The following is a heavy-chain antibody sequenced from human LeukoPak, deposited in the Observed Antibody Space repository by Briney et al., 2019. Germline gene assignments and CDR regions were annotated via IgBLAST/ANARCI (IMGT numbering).Heavy chain of an antibody. CDR2: IKQDGSEK. J-gene: IGHJ5*02. V-gene: IGHV3-7*01. D-gene: IGHD4-17*01. Sequence: PGGSLRLSCAASGFTFSNYWMSWVRQAPGKGLEWVANIKQDGSEKYYVDSVKGRFTISRDNAKNSLYLQMNSLRAEDTAVYYCSRDRNDYGDYVVNLWGQGTLVIVSS. CDR3: SRDRNDYGDYVVNL. CDR1: GFTFSNYW.